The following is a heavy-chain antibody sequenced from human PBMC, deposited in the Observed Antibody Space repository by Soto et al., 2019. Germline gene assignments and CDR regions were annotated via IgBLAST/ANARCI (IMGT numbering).Heavy chain of an antibody. V-gene: IGHV3-23*01. CDR2: ISGSGGST. CDR3: AKGSGFRPVYYFDY. J-gene: IGHJ4*02. Sequence: GGSLRLSCAASGFTFSSYAMSWVRQAPGKGLEWVSVISGSGGSTYDADSVKGRFTISRDNSKNTLYLQMNSLRAEDTAVYYCAKGSGFRPVYYFDYWGQGTLVTVSS. CDR1: GFTFSSYA. D-gene: IGHD3-9*01.